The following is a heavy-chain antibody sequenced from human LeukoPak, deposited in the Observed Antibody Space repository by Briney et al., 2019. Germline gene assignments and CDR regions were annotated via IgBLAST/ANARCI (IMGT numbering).Heavy chain of an antibody. CDR2: IKYDGSEK. V-gene: IGHV3-7*01. J-gene: IGHJ4*02. CDR1: GFTFNNYW. CDR3: AREYY. Sequence: GGSLRLSCAASGFTFNNYWVSWVRQAPGKGLEWVASIKYDGSEKYYVDSVKGRFTISRDNAKNSLYLQMNSLRAEDTAVYYCAREYYWGQGTLVTVFS.